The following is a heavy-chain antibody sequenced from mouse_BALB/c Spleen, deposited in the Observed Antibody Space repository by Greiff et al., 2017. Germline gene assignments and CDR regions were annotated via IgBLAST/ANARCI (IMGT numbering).Heavy chain of an antibody. CDR3: ARRGTTVVADY. D-gene: IGHD1-1*01. Sequence: EVKLMESGGGLVKPGGSLKLSCAASGFTFSSYAMSWVRQTPEKRLEWVATISSGGSYTYYPASVKGRFTISRDNAKNTLYLQMSSLRSEDTAMYYCARRGTTVVADYWGQGTTLTVSS. V-gene: IGHV5-9-3*01. CDR2: ISSGGSYT. J-gene: IGHJ2*01. CDR1: GFTFSSYA.